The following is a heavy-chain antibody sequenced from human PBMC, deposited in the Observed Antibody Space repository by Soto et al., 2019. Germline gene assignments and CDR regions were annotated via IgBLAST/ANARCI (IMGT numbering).Heavy chain of an antibody. V-gene: IGHV3-33*01. CDR3: ARDGPDIVVVPAAIPTLYYGMDV. CDR1: GFTFSSYG. Sequence: SLRLSCAASGFTFSSYGMHWVCQAPGKGLEWVAVIWYDESNKYYADSVKGRFTISRDNSKNALYLQMNSLRAEDTAVYCCARDGPDIVVVPAAIPTLYYGMDVWGQGTTVTVSS. CDR2: IWYDESNK. D-gene: IGHD2-2*01. J-gene: IGHJ6*02.